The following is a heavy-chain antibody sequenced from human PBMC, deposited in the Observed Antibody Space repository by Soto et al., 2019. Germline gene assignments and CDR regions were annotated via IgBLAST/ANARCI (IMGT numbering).Heavy chain of an antibody. D-gene: IGHD1-26*01. CDR2: IYWDDSK. J-gene: IGHJ4*02. V-gene: IGHV2-5*02. CDR3: AHAYGGRSLY. CDR1: GFSLTTDRVG. Sequence: QITLKESGPTLVKPTQTLTLTCTFSGFSLTTDRVGVGWIRQPPGEALEWLAVIYWDDSKNYRPSLVSRLTITKDTSKNQVALTMTNMDSLDTATYYCAHAYGGRSLYWGQGTLVTVSS.